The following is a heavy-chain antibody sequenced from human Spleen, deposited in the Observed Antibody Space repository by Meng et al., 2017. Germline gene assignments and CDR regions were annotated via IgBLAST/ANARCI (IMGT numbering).Heavy chain of an antibody. CDR3: ARDAYYYGSGSYFGD. CDR1: GGSISSSSYYY. Sequence: SETLSLTCTVSGGSISSSSYYYWGWIRQPPGKGLEWLGSIYYTGSTYYSPPLKSRVTISVDTSKNQFSLKLTSVTAADTAVYYCARDAYYYGSGSYFGDWGQGTLVTVSS. CDR2: IYYTGST. J-gene: IGHJ4*02. D-gene: IGHD3-10*01. V-gene: IGHV4-39*07.